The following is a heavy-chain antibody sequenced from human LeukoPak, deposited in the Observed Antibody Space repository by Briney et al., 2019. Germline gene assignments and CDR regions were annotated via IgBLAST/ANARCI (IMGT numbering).Heavy chain of an antibody. CDR3: ARGEYSSSYYYYYMDV. J-gene: IGHJ6*03. V-gene: IGHV4-61*01. D-gene: IGHD6-6*01. CDR2: IYYSGST. CDR1: GGSISSGSYY. Sequence: SSETLSLTCTVSGGSISSGSYYWGWIRRPPGKGLEWIGYIYYSGSTNYNPSLKSRVTISVDTSKNQFSLKLSSVTAADTAVYYCARGEYSSSYYYYYMDVWGKGTTVTVSS.